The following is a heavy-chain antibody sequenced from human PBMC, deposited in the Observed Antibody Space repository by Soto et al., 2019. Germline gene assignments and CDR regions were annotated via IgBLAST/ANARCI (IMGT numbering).Heavy chain of an antibody. V-gene: IGHV3-30-3*01. CDR1: GFTFSNYA. Sequence: QVQLVESGGDMVQPGRSLRLSCAASGFTFSNYAMHWVRQAPGKGLEWITVISTDETIKIYADSVKGRFTISRDNSKNTLYLEMNSLLVADTAVYYGAREDDSSGYAGTFQYWGQGTLVTVSA. J-gene: IGHJ1*01. CDR2: ISTDETIK. CDR3: AREDDSSGYAGTFQY. D-gene: IGHD3-22*01.